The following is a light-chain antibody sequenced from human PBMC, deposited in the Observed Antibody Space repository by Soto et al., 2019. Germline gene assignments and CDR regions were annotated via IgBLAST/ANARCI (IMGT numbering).Light chain of an antibody. Sequence: QSVLTQPASVSGSPGQSITISCTGTSSDIGGYNFVSWYQQHPGKAPKLMVFEVSNRPSGVSNRFSGSKSGNTASLTISGLQAKDEADYYCSSYTSSSTGVFGGGTKVTVL. CDR1: SSDIGGYNF. CDR2: EVS. V-gene: IGLV2-14*01. CDR3: SSYTSSSTGV. J-gene: IGLJ3*02.